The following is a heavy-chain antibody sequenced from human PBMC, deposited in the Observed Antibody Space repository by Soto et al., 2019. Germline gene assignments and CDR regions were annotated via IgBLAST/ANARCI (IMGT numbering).Heavy chain of an antibody. CDR1: GGSISSSSYY. D-gene: IGHD6-6*01. J-gene: IGHJ6*02. CDR3: ARLPGIAARRDYYYYGMDV. V-gene: IGHV4-39*01. Sequence: QLQLQESGPGLVKPSETLSLTCTVSGGSISSSSYYWGWIRQPPGKGLEWIGSIYYSGSTYYNPSLKSRVTISVDTSKNQFSLKLSSVTAADTAVYYCARLPGIAARRDYYYYGMDVWGQGTTVTVSS. CDR2: IYYSGST.